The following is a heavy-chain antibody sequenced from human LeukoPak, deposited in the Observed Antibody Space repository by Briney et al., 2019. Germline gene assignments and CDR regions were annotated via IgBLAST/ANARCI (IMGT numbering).Heavy chain of an antibody. Sequence: ASVKVSCKASGYTFTSYYMHWVRQAPGQGLEWMGIINPSGGSTSYAQKFQGRVTMTRDTSTSTVYMELSSLRSEDTAVYYCARGGTYYDYVWGSYRPFDYWGQGTLVTVSS. V-gene: IGHV1-46*01. CDR2: INPSGGST. CDR3: ARGGTYYDYVWGSYRPFDY. CDR1: GYTFTSYY. D-gene: IGHD3-16*02. J-gene: IGHJ4*02.